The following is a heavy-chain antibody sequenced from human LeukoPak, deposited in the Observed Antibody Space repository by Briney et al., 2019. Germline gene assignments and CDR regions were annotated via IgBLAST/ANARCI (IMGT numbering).Heavy chain of an antibody. Sequence: GGSLRLSCAASGFTFNIAWMNWVRQAPGKGLEWVGRIKSKTDGGTIDYAAPVKGRFTISRDNAKNSLYLQMNSLRAEDTAVYYCARAPEYYDSSGYLPPGHGINWGQGTLVTVSS. D-gene: IGHD3-22*01. V-gene: IGHV3-15*07. J-gene: IGHJ4*02. CDR1: GFTFNIAW. CDR2: IKSKTDGGTI. CDR3: ARAPEYYDSSGYLPPGHGIN.